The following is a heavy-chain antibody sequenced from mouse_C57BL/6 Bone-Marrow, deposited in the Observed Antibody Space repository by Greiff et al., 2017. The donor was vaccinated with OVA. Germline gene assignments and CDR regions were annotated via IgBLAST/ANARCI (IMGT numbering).Heavy chain of an antibody. Sequence: EVQLVESGPGLAKPSQTLSLTCSVTGYSITSDYWNWIRKFPGNKLEYMGYISYSGSTYYNPSLKSRISITRDTSKNQYYLQLNSVTTEDTATYYWARGYGSSYWYFDVWGTGTTVTVSS. CDR1: GYSITSDY. D-gene: IGHD1-1*01. CDR2: ISYSGST. J-gene: IGHJ1*03. CDR3: ARGYGSSYWYFDV. V-gene: IGHV3-8*01.